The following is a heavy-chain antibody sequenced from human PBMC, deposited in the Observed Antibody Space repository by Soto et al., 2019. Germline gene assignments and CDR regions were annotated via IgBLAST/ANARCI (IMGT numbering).Heavy chain of an antibody. CDR1: GETFSGYY. Sequence: SETLSLTCAVYGETFSGYYWSWIRQTPGKGLEWIGEINHSGSTNYNPSLRSRVTVSVDTSKSQFSLKLSSVTAADTAIYYCARFGGITVALPHWGQGIVVTVSS. D-gene: IGHD6-19*01. CDR2: INHSGST. CDR3: ARFGGITVALPH. J-gene: IGHJ4*02. V-gene: IGHV4-34*01.